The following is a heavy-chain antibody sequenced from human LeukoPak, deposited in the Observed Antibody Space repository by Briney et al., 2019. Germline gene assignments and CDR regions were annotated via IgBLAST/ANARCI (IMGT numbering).Heavy chain of an antibody. CDR1: GFTVSNSY. D-gene: IGHD1-7*01. Sequence: GGSLRLSCAASGFTVSNSYMTWVRQAPGKGLEYVSFIYPAGTTSYADSVKGRFTISRDSSKNTLYLQMNSLRAADTAVYYCAREQNYWFGPWGRRILVTFSS. CDR3: AREQNYWFGP. CDR2: IYPAGTT. V-gene: IGHV3-53*01. J-gene: IGHJ5*02.